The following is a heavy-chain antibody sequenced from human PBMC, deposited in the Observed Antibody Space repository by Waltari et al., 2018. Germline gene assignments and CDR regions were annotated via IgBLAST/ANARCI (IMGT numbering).Heavy chain of an antibody. CDR2: VNPNSGNT. CDR3: ARGFRWRVVIERYYYYMDV. Sequence: QVQLVQSGAEVKKPGASVKVSCKASGYTFTSYDINWVRQATGQGLEWMGWVNPNSGNTGYAQKFQGRVTITRNTSISTAYMELSSLRSEDTAVYYCARGFRWRVVIERYYYYMDVWGKGTTVTISS. V-gene: IGHV1-8*03. CDR1: GYTFTSYD. D-gene: IGHD3-3*01. J-gene: IGHJ6*03.